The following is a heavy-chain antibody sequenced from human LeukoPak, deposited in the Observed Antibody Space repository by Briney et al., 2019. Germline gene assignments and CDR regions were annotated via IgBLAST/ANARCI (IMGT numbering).Heavy chain of an antibody. D-gene: IGHD5-18*01. CDR1: GGSITSSSYY. Sequence: SETLSLTCTVSGGSITSSSYYWGWIRQPPGKGLEWIGSIYYSGSTHYSPSLKSRVTISVDMSKNQFSLKLSSVTAADAAIYYCARDASRIQLWPLWGQGTLVTVSS. J-gene: IGHJ4*02. CDR3: ARDASRIQLWPL. V-gene: IGHV4-39*07. CDR2: IYYSGST.